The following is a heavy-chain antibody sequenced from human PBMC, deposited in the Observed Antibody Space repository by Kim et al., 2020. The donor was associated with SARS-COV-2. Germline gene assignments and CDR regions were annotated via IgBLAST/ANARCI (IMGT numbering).Heavy chain of an antibody. D-gene: IGHD2-15*01. CDR3: ARDAGGSCGDAFDI. V-gene: IGHV3-74*01. Sequence: ADSVQGRLTISRDNAKNTLSLQMDSLRAEDTAVYYWARDAGGSCGDAFDIWGQGTMLTVSS. J-gene: IGHJ3*02.